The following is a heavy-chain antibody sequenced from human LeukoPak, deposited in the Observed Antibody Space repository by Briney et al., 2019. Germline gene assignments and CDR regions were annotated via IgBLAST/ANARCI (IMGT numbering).Heavy chain of an antibody. CDR3: ATDPHIAVAGTYVDY. D-gene: IGHD6-19*01. CDR2: VDPEDGET. Sequence: WASVKVSCKVSGYTFTDYYMHWVQQAPGKGLEWMGLVDPEDGETIYAEKFQGRVTITADTSTDTAYMELSSLRFEDTAVYYCATDPHIAVAGTYVDYWGQGTLVTVSS. J-gene: IGHJ4*02. CDR1: GYTFTDYY. V-gene: IGHV1-69-2*01.